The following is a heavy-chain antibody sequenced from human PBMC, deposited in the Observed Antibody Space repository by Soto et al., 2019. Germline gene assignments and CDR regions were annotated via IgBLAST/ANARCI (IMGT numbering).Heavy chain of an antibody. CDR3: AKDGGRGSYYYYGMDV. Sequence: GGSLRLSCAASGFTFSSYAMSWVRQAPGKGLEWVSAISGSGGSTYYADSVKGRFTISRDNSKNTLYLQMNSLRAEDTAVYYCAKDGGRGSYYYYGMDVWGQGTTVTVSS. CDR1: GFTFSSYA. D-gene: IGHD1-26*01. CDR2: ISGSGGST. J-gene: IGHJ6*02. V-gene: IGHV3-23*01.